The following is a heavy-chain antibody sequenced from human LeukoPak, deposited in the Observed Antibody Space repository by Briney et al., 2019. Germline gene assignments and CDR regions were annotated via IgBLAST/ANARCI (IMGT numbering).Heavy chain of an antibody. CDR3: VRDLGVDTSMIFFDY. CDR2: ISAYNGNT. V-gene: IGHV1-18*01. Sequence: ASVKVSCKASGYTFTSFGISWVRQPPGQGLEWMGWISAYNGNTNSAQKFQGRVTMTTDTSTSTAYMELRSLRSDDTAVFYCVRDLGVDTSMIFFDYWGQGTLVTVSS. J-gene: IGHJ4*02. CDR1: GYTFTSFG. D-gene: IGHD5-18*01.